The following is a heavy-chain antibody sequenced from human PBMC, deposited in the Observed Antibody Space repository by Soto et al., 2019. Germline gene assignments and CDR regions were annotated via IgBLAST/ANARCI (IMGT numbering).Heavy chain of an antibody. V-gene: IGHV1-8*01. Sequence: QVQLVQSGSEVRKPGASVKVSCKASGYTFSTYDINWVRQAPGQGPEWMGRVSPNSGNTGYEQKFQGRLTMTRNTSISTAYMELISLTSEDTAVYYCASWAGYSKWGQGTLFTVSS. CDR3: ASWAGYSK. CDR2: VSPNSGNT. J-gene: IGHJ4*02. D-gene: IGHD3-9*01. CDR1: GYTFSTYD.